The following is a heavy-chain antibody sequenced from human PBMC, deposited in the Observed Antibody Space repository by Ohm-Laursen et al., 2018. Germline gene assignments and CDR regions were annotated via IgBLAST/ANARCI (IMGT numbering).Heavy chain of an antibody. V-gene: IGHV3-30*03. CDR2: ISSDGTNN. J-gene: IGHJ4*02. CDR1: GFTFSSYG. CDR3: AAKSIRATTVDY. Sequence: SLRLSCAASGFTFSSYGMHWVRQAPGKGLEWVAVISSDGTNNYYADSVKGRFTISRDNSKNTLYLQTNSLRAEDTAVYYCAAKSIRATTVDYWGQGTLVIVSS. D-gene: IGHD4-17*01.